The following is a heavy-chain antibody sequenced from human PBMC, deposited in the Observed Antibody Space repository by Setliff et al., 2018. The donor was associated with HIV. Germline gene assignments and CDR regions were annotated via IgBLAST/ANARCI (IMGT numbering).Heavy chain of an antibody. CDR3: ARYTSKLDWFDP. Sequence: SETLSLTCTVSGDSITNDDYYWGWIRQPPGKGLEWIAIIHYNGRTYYDPSLKSRVTIFVDTSKTQFYLKLRSVTASDTAVYYCARYTSKLDWFDPWGQGTLVTVTS. CDR1: GDSITNDDYY. J-gene: IGHJ5*02. V-gene: IGHV4-39*01. CDR2: IHYNGRT. D-gene: IGHD2-2*02.